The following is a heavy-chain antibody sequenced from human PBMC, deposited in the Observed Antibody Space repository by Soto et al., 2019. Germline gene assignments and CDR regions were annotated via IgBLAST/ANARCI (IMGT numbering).Heavy chain of an antibody. V-gene: IGHV4-39*01. Sequence: SETLSLTCTVSGGSISSSSYYWGWIRQPPGKGLEWIGSIYYSGSTYYNPSLKSRVTISVDTSKNQFSLKLSSVTAADTAVYYCARRDLNDFWSGYYGSGWFDPWGQGTLVTVSS. CDR1: GGSISSSSYY. CDR3: ARRDLNDFWSGYYGSGWFDP. J-gene: IGHJ5*02. CDR2: IYYSGST. D-gene: IGHD3-3*01.